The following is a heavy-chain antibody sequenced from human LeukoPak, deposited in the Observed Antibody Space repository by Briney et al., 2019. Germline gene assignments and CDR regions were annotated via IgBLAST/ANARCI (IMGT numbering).Heavy chain of an antibody. CDR2: IYYSGST. CDR1: GGSISSYY. J-gene: IGHJ4*02. D-gene: IGHD1-26*01. CDR3: ASGSGSFTPFDY. V-gene: IGHV4-59*01. Sequence: SETLSLTCTVSGGSISSYYWSWIRQPPGKGLEWIGYIYYSGSTNYNPSLKSRVTIPVDTPKNQLSLKLSSVTAADTAVYYCASGSGSFTPFDYWGQGTLVTVSS.